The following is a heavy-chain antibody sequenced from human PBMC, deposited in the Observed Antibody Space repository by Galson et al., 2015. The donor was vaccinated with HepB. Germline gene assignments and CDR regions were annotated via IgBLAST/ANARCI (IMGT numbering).Heavy chain of an antibody. CDR2: ISAYNGNT. CDR1: GYTFTSYG. J-gene: IGHJ4*02. CDR3: AKPKSYDSSGYYDY. V-gene: IGHV1-18*01. Sequence: SVKVSCKASGYTFTSYGISWVRQAPGQGLEWMGWISAYNGNTNYAQKLQGRVTMTTDTSTSTAYMELRSLRSDDTAVYHCAKPKSYDSSGYYDYWGQGTLVTVSS. D-gene: IGHD3-22*01.